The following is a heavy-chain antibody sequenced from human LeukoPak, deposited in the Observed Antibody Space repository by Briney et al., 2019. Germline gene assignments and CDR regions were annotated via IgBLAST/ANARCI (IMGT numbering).Heavy chain of an antibody. V-gene: IGHV3-30*04. Sequence: GGSLRLSCAASGFTFSSYAMHWVRQAPGKGLEWVAVISYDGSNKYYADSVKGRFTISRDNSKNTLYLEINSLRAEDTAVYYCGSVSYGEIDYWGQGTLVTVSS. CDR3: GSVSYGEIDY. CDR1: GFTFSSYA. J-gene: IGHJ4*02. D-gene: IGHD5-18*01. CDR2: ISYDGSNK.